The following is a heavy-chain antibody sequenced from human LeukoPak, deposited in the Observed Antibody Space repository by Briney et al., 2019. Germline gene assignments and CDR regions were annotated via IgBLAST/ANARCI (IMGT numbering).Heavy chain of an antibody. V-gene: IGHV4-31*03. Sequence: SQTLSLTCTVSGGSISSGGYYWSWIRQHPGTGLEWIGYIYYSGSTYYNPSLKSRVTISVDTSKNQFSLKLSSVTAADTAVYYCARGDHALGFDYWGQGTLVTVSS. CDR3: ARGDHALGFDY. J-gene: IGHJ4*02. CDR2: IYYSGST. CDR1: GGSISSGGYY.